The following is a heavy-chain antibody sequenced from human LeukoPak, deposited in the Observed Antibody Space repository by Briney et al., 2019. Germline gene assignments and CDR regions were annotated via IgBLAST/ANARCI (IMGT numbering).Heavy chain of an antibody. J-gene: IGHJ4*02. CDR3: ARDQRAYDS. CDR1: GFTFDDYA. V-gene: IGHV3-9*01. CDR2: ISWNSGSI. D-gene: IGHD3-3*01. Sequence: GRSLRLSCAASGFTFDDYAMHWVRQAPGKGLEWVSGISWNSGSIGYADSVKGRFTISRDNAKNSLYLQMNSLRAEDTALYYCARDQRAYDSWGQGTLVTVSS.